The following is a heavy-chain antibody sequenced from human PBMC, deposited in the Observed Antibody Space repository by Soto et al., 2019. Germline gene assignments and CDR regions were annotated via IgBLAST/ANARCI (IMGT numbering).Heavy chain of an antibody. Sequence: EVQLLESGGGLVKPGGSLRLSCTASGFTFSSYSMNWVRRAPGKGLEWVSSISSSSSFIYSAGSVKGRFTISRDNAKNVLYLQMNRLIAEDTAVSYCAVGEETGTHYFGNWGQGTLVTVSS. CDR3: AVGEETGTHYFGN. CDR1: GFTFSSYS. J-gene: IGHJ4*02. V-gene: IGHV3-21*03. D-gene: IGHD1-7*01. CDR2: ISSSSSFI.